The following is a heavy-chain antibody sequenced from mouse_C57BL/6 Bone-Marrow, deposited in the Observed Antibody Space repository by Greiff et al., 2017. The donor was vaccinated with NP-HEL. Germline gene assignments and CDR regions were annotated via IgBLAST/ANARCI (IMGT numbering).Heavy chain of an antibody. CDR2: INPYNGGT. CDR3: ARWGNYEYFDV. J-gene: IGHJ1*03. Sequence: VQLQQSGPVLVKPGASVKMSCKASGYTFTDYYMNWVKQSHGKSLEWIGVINPYNGGTSYNQKFKGKATLTVDKSSSTAYMELNSLTSEDSAVYYCARWGNYEYFDVWGTGTTVTVSS. V-gene: IGHV1-19*01. CDR1: GYTFTDYY. D-gene: IGHD2-1*01.